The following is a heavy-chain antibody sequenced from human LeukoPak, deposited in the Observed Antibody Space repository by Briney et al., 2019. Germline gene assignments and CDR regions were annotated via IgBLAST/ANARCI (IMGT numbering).Heavy chain of an antibody. V-gene: IGHV4-31*03. CDR2: IYYSGST. CDR3: PRVRDYSNYGPIFDY. D-gene: IGHD4-11*01. CDR1: GGSISSGGYY. J-gene: IGHJ4*02. Sequence: SQTLSLTCTVSGGSISSGGYYWSWIRQHPGKGLEWIGYIYYSGSTYYNPSLKSRVTISVDTSKNQFSLKLSSVTAADTAVYYWPRVRDYSNYGPIFDYWGQGTLVTVSS.